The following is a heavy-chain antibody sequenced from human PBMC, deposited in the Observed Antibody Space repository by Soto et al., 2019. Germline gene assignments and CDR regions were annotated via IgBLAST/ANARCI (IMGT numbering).Heavy chain of an antibody. CDR2: ISFDGSNK. V-gene: IGHV3-30*18. Sequence: PGGSLRLSCAASGLTFSNYDMHWVRQARGKGLEWVAVISFDGSNKYFADSVKGRFTISRDNSKNTVYLQMNSLRVGDTAVYYCAKGSYSGIYSDFDYWGQGTLVTVSS. CDR3: AKGSYSGIYSDFDY. CDR1: GLTFSNYD. D-gene: IGHD1-26*01. J-gene: IGHJ4*02.